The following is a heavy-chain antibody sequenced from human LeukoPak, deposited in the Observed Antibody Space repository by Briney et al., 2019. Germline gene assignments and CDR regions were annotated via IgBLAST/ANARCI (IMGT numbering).Heavy chain of an antibody. CDR1: GFTFCSYS. D-gene: IGHD2-15*01. Sequence: PGGSLRLSCAASGFTFCSYSLNWVRQAPGKGLEGVSFISSSSITIYYADAVKGRFTISRDNAQKSLYLQMNSLRTDDTAVYYCARDRGGSYSAIDYWGQGTLVTVSS. CDR3: ARDRGGSYSAIDY. CDR2: ISSSSITI. J-gene: IGHJ4*02. V-gene: IGHV3-48*04.